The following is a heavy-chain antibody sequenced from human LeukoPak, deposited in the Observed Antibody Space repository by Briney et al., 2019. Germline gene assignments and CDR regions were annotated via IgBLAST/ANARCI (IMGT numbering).Heavy chain of an antibody. V-gene: IGHV3-7*01. CDR3: ARGGGWDQLLCHY. J-gene: IGHJ4*02. D-gene: IGHD2-2*01. CDR2: INQDGSET. CDR1: GFSLGDYW. Sequence: PGGSLRLSCAASGFSLGDYWMNWVRQAPGKGLEWLATINQDGSETHYVVSVKGRLSISRDNAKNSLYLQINSLRAEDTAVYYCARGGGWDQLLCHYWGQGTLVTVSS.